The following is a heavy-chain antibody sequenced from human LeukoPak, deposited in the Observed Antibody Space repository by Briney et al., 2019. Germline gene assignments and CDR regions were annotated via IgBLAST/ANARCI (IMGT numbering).Heavy chain of an antibody. J-gene: IGHJ4*02. CDR3: ARRLVAMTGLDY. CDR2: IHPGDSDT. V-gene: IGHV5-51*01. CDR1: GYTFTSYW. Sequence: GEALKISCKGSGYTFTSYWIGWVRQMPGKGREWMGSIHPGDSDTRYSPSFQGQVTISADKSISTAYLQWSSLKASDTAMYYCARRLVAMTGLDYWGQGTLVTVSS. D-gene: IGHD5-12*01.